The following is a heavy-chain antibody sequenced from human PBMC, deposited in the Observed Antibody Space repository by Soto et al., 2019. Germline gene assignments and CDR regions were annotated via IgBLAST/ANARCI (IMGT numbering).Heavy chain of an antibody. D-gene: IGHD3-10*01. V-gene: IGHV4-34*02. J-gene: IGHJ4*02. CDR1: GESLSGHY. CDR2: IRPGGTT. CDR3: ARGDLFALFH. Sequence: QVQLQQWGAGLLRPSETLSLTCASYGESLSGHYWNWIRQPPGKGLEWIGEIRPGGTTNYNPSLKSRVTISIDTSKNQFYLRLTSVTAADTAMYYCARGDLFALFHWGQGTLVTVSS.